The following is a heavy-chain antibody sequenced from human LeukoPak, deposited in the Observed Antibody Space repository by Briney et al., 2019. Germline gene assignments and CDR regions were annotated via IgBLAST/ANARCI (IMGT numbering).Heavy chain of an antibody. J-gene: IGHJ4*02. Sequence: SETLSLTCTVSGGSISSYYWSWIRQPAGKGLEWIGRIYTSGSANYNPSLKSRVTMSVDTSKNQFSLKLSSVTAADTAVYYCARESLYCSSTSCRETFDYWGQGTLVTVSS. CDR1: GGSISSYY. V-gene: IGHV4-4*07. CDR3: ARESLYCSSTSCRETFDY. CDR2: IYTSGSA. D-gene: IGHD2-2*01.